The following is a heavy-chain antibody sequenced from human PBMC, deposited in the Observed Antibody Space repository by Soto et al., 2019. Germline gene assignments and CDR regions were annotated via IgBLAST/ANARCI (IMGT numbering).Heavy chain of an antibody. CDR1: CLYIKENQ. D-gene: IGHD2-2*03. V-gene: IGHV4-59*01. CDR3: ARLNGYCVGTSCHGYYRMDV. J-gene: IGHJ6*02. Sequence: PSGALSVTWDVSCLYIKENQCGPSRPAPGQGLEGVGDAHFSGSTTYNRSLAPRLNISFDMSKSQVYLQLTSVTAADTVVYYCARLNGYCVGTSCHGYYRMDVWGQGTTVT. CDR2: AHFSGST.